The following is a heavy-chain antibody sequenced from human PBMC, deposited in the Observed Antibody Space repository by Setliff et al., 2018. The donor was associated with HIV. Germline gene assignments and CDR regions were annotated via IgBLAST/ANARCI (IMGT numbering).Heavy chain of an antibody. CDR1: GASISFDT. CDR3: ARGGTSSNWFRA. Sequence: ASETLSLTCIVSGASISFDTWSWIRQPPGKGLQWIGFIYNSATTNYNPSLKSRVTMSLDTSKNQLSLKLTSVTAADTAVYYCARGGTSSNWFRAWGQGTLVTVSS. D-gene: IGHD2-2*01. V-gene: IGHV4-59*01. CDR2: IYNSATT. J-gene: IGHJ5*02.